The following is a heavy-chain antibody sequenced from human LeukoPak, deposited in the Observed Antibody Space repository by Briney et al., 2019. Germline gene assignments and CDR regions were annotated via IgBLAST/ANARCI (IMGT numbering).Heavy chain of an antibody. CDR3: ARQYGLWSGPWLDP. J-gene: IGHJ5*02. CDR1: GGSISSSSYY. V-gene: IGHV4-39*01. D-gene: IGHD3-3*01. Sequence: SETLSLTCTVSGGSISSSSYYWGWIRQPPGKGLEWIGSIYYSGSTYYNPSLKSRVTISVDTSKNQFSLKLSSVAAADTAVYYCARQYGLWSGPWLDPWGQGTLVTVSS. CDR2: IYYSGST.